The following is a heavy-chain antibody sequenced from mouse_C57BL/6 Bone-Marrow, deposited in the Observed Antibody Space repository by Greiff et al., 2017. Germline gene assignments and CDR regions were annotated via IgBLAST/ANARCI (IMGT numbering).Heavy chain of an antibody. D-gene: IGHD2-2*01. Sequence: VQLQQSGAELVRPGTSVKVSCKASGYAFTNYLIEWVKQRPGQGLEWIGVINPGSGGTNYNEKFKGKATLTADKSSSPAYMQLSSLTSEDSSVYYGATYGYDGDFDGWGTGTTVTVAS. CDR2: INPGSGGT. CDR1: GYAFTNYL. CDR3: ATYGYDGDFDG. J-gene: IGHJ1*03. V-gene: IGHV1-54*01.